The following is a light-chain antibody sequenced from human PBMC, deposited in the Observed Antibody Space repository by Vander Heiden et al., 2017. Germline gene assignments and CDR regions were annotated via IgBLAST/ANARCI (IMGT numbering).Light chain of an antibody. V-gene: IGLV1-40*01. CDR1: SSNIGAGYD. J-gene: IGLJ2*01. CDR2: GNS. CDR3: QSYDSSLSAV. Sequence: QSVLTQPPSVSAAPGHTVTISCTGSSSNIGAGYDVHWYQQLPGTAPKLLIYGNSNRPSGVPDRFSGSKSGTSASLAITGLQAEDEADYYCQSYDSSLSAVFGGGTKLTVL.